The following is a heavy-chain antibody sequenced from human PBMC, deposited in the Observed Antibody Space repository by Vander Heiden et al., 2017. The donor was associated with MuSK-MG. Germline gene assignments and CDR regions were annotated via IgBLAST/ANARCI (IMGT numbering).Heavy chain of an antibody. V-gene: IGHV5-51*01. Sequence: EVQLLRSGAEVKKPGESLKISCKGSGYSFTSYWIGWVRQMPGKGLEWMGIIYPGDSDNRYSPPVQGQVTISAYKASRTAYLQWSRLKASDTAMYYCARRTSLGGKRFDPWGHVTLVTVSS. J-gene: IGHJ5*02. CDR1: GYSFTSYW. D-gene: IGHD3-3*01. CDR2: IYPGDSDN. CDR3: ARRTSLGGKRFDP.